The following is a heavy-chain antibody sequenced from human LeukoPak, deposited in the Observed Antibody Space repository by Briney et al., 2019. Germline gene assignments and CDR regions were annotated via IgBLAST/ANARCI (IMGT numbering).Heavy chain of an antibody. V-gene: IGHV1-69*05. CDR2: IIPIFGTA. D-gene: IGHD3-3*01. CDR3: ARLDAYYDFWSGYYPDDAFDI. J-gene: IGHJ3*02. Sequence: SVKVSCKASGGTFSSYAISWVRQAPGQGLEWMGRIIPIFGTANSAQKFQGRVTITTDESTSTAYMELSSLRSEGTAVYYCARLDAYYDFWSGYYPDDAFDIWGQGTMVTVSS. CDR1: GGTFSSYA.